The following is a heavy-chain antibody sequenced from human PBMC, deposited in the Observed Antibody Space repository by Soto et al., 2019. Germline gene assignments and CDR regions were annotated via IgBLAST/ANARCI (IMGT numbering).Heavy chain of an antibody. CDR1: GYTFTSYD. Sequence: ASVKVSCKASGYTFTSYDINWVRQATGQGLEWMGWMSPILGKTDYAQKFQGRVTITRNTSTSTAYMELSSLRSEDTAVYYCARGDCSGGSCYSYYYYYMDVWGKGTTVTVSS. CDR2: MSPILGKT. CDR3: ARGDCSGGSCYSYYYYYMDV. V-gene: IGHV1-8*01. D-gene: IGHD2-15*01. J-gene: IGHJ6*03.